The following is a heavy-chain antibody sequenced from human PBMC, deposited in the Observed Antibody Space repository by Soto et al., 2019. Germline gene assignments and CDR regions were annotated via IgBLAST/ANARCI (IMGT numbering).Heavy chain of an antibody. CDR1: GYTFTGHY. V-gene: IGHV1-2*02. CDR2: IGPESGAT. J-gene: IGHJ4*02. D-gene: IGHD1-26*01. CDR3: GRGRSGQIVVFY. Sequence: ASVKVSCKASGYTFTGHYIHWVRQAPEQGPEWMGEIGPESGATRFAQRLQGRVTMTRDMSITTVYMELNNLSPDDTAVYYCGRGRSGQIVVFYWGQGTPVTVSS.